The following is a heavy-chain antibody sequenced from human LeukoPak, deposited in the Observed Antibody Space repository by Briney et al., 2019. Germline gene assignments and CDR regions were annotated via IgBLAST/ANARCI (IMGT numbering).Heavy chain of an antibody. D-gene: IGHD4-17*01. J-gene: IGHJ5*02. Sequence: TGGSLRLSCAASGFIFSDHYMSWIRQAPGKGLEWISYITNSGNTMYYADSVKSRFTISRDNAKKSLYLQMNSLRDADTAVYYCARGDGPMFDPWGQGKLVTVSS. CDR1: GFIFSDHY. CDR3: ARGDGPMFDP. CDR2: ITNSGNTM. V-gene: IGHV3-11*01.